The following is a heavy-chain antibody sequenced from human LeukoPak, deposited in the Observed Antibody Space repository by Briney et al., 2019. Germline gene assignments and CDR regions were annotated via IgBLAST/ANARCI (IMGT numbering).Heavy chain of an antibody. J-gene: IGHJ4*02. V-gene: IGHV3-23*01. Sequence: GGSLRLSCAASEFTFNNYAMSWVRQVPGKGLEWVSAISGNGGKTYYAGSVKGRFTISRDNSKSTLYLQMNSLRAGDTAIYYCAREKLSSGFFDYWGQGTLVTVSS. D-gene: IGHD5-12*01. CDR1: EFTFNNYA. CDR3: AREKLSSGFFDY. CDR2: ISGNGGKT.